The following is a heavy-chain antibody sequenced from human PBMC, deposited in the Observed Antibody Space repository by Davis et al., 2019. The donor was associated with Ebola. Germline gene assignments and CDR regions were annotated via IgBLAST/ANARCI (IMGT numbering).Heavy chain of an antibody. CDR1: GFTFTSSA. CDR3: ARGSSWTPYYYGMDV. Sequence: ASVKVSCKASGFTFTSSAMQWVRQARGQRLEWMGWINAGNGNTKYSQKFQGRVTITRDTSASTAYMELSSLRSEDTAVYYCARGSSWTPYYYGMDVWGQGTTVTVSS. D-gene: IGHD6-13*01. CDR2: INAGNGNT. V-gene: IGHV1-3*01. J-gene: IGHJ6*02.